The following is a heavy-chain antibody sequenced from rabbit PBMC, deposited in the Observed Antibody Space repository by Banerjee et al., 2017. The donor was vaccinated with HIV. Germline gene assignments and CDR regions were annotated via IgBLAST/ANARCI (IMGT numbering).Heavy chain of an antibody. CDR3: ARSSSGYYGPL. CDR2: ILVGDGRT. CDR1: GFTLSGNYW. Sequence: EETGGGVFQPEGSRTLSCTASGFTLSGNYWMSWVRQAPGKGLEWIGCILVGDGRTYYATWVNGRFTISKTSTTVDLKMTSLTAADGATYFCARSSSGYYGPLWGQGTLVTV. D-gene: IGHD1-1*01. V-gene: IGHV1S45*01. J-gene: IGHJ4*01.